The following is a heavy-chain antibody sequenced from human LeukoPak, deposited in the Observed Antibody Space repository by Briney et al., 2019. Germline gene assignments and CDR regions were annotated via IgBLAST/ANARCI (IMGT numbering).Heavy chain of an antibody. CDR1: GFTFSIYW. V-gene: IGHV3-74*01. CDR3: ARGYFWSGYYQFDP. D-gene: IGHD3-3*01. CDR2: INSDGSST. Sequence: GGSLRLSCAASGFTFSIYWMHWVRQAPGKGLVWVSRINSDGSSTNYADSVKGRFTISRDNAKNTLYLQMNSLRAEDTAVYYCARGYFWSGYYQFDPWGQGTLVTVSS. J-gene: IGHJ5*02.